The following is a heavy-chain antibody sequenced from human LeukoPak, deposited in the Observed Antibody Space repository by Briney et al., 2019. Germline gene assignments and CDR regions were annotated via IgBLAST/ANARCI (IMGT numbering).Heavy chain of an antibody. V-gene: IGHV1-18*01. J-gene: IGHJ4*02. CDR1: GYTFTSYA. CDR2: ISTYNGNT. D-gene: IGHD1-26*01. CDR3: ARADYTSTYCGSLDY. Sequence: GASVKVSCMASGYTFTSYAISWVRPAPGQGLEWMGCISTYNGNTNYAQKRQGRVTMTTDTSPSTAYMELRSLRSDDTAVYYCARADYTSTYCGSLDYWGQGTLVTVSS.